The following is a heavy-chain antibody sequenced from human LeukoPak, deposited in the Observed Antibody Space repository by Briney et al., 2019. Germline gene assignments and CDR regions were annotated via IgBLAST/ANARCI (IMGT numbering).Heavy chain of an antibody. CDR1: GGSISSSSYY. CDR2: IYYSGST. CDR3: ARLWPPYGSGRVFDY. D-gene: IGHD3-10*01. J-gene: IGHJ4*02. V-gene: IGHV4-39*01. Sequence: SETLSLTCTVSGGSISSSSYYWGWIRQPPGKGLEWIGSIYYSGSTYYNPSLKSRVTISVDTSKNQFSLKLSSVTAADTAVYYCARLWPPYGSGRVFDYWGQGTLVTVSS.